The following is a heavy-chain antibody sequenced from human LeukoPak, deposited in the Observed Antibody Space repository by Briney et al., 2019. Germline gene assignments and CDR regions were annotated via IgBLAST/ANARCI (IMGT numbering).Heavy chain of an antibody. V-gene: IGHV3-74*01. CDR2: INSDGSST. D-gene: IGHD3-10*01. CDR3: AKATHRRDYSPKQFFDN. J-gene: IGHJ4*02. CDR1: GFTFSSYW. Sequence: PGGSLRLSXAASGFTFSSYWMHWVGQAPGKGLVWVSRINSDGSSTSYADSVKGRFTISRDNSKDTLYLQLNSLRAEDTAVYYCAKATHRRDYSPKQFFDNWGQGIVVTVSS.